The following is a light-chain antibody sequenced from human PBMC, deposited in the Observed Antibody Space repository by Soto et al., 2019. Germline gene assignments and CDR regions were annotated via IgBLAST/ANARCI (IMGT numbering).Light chain of an antibody. CDR2: DAS. V-gene: IGKV3-11*01. J-gene: IGKJ4*01. CDR3: QQRSNWPPDT. CDR1: QSVSSY. Sequence: EIVLTQSPATLSLSPGERATLSCRASQSVSSYLAWYQQKPGQAPRLLIYDASNRATGIPARFSGSGSRTDFTLTIRSLEPEDFAIYYCQQRSNWPPDTFGGGTKVESK.